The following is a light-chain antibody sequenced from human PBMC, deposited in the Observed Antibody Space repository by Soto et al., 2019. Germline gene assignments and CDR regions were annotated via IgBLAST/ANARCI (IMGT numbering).Light chain of an antibody. Sequence: QSALTQRASVSGSPGQSITISCTGTSSDVGGYNYVSWYQQHPGKAPKLMIYDVSNRPSGVSNRFSGSKSDNTASLTISGLQAEDETDYYCSSYTTISPHVVFGGGTKLTVL. J-gene: IGLJ2*01. CDR1: SSDVGGYNY. CDR3: SSYTTISPHVV. CDR2: DVS. V-gene: IGLV2-14*01.